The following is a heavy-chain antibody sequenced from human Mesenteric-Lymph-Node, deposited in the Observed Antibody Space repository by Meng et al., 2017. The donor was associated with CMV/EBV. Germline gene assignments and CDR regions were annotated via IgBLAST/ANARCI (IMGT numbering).Heavy chain of an antibody. J-gene: IGHJ4*02. CDR1: GGSISSSSYY. CDR3: ARLYDSYYDFWSGYYGPLDY. D-gene: IGHD3-3*01. CDR2: IYDSGST. V-gene: IGHV4-61*05. Sequence: SETLSLTCTVSGGSISSSSYYWGWIRQPPGKGLEWIGCIYDSGSTNYNPSLKSRVTISVDTSKNQFSLKLSSVTAADTAVYYCARLYDSYYDFWSGYYGPLDYWGQGTLVTVSS.